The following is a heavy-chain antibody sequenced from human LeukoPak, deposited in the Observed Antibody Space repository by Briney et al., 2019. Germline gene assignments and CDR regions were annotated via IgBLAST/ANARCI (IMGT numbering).Heavy chain of an antibody. Sequence: GRSLRLSCAASGFTFSSYGMHWVRQAPGKGLEWVAAISYDGSNKYYADSVKGRFTISRDNSKNTLYLQMNSLRAEDTAVCYCAKDSRWLWIAAAGPNWFDPWGQGTLVTVSS. D-gene: IGHD6-13*01. CDR3: AKDSRWLWIAAAGPNWFDP. J-gene: IGHJ5*02. V-gene: IGHV3-30*18. CDR2: ISYDGSNK. CDR1: GFTFSSYG.